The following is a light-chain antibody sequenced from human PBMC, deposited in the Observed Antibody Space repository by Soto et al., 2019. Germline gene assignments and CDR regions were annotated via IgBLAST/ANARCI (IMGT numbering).Light chain of an antibody. CDR2: DDS. J-gene: IGLJ2*01. CDR1: NIGRKP. CDR3: QVWDSISDHVA. V-gene: IGLV3-21*02. Sequence: SYELTQPPSVSVAPGQTATITCGGDNIGRKPVHWYQQKPGQAPVMVVYDDSDRPSGIPERFSGSNSGKTATLTVSRVESEDEADYYCQVWDSISDHVAFGGGTKLTVL.